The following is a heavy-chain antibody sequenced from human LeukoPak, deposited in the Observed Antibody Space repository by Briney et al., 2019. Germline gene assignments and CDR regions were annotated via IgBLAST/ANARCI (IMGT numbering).Heavy chain of an antibody. J-gene: IGHJ3*02. CDR2: INPNSGGT. CDR3: VKGWDSSGYYAFDI. CDR1: GYTFTAYY. D-gene: IGHD3-22*01. V-gene: IGHV1-2*02. Sequence: ASVKVSCEPSGYTFTAYYIHWVRQAPGQGLEWMAWINPNSGGTKYAQKFQGRVTMTRDTSISTAYMEMSRLTSDDTAVYYCVKGWDSSGYYAFDIWGQGTMVTVSS.